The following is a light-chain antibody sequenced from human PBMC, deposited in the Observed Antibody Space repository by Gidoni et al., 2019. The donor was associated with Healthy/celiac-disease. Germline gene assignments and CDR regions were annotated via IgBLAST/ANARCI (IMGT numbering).Light chain of an antibody. CDR2: EVS. V-gene: IGLV2-14*01. J-gene: IGLJ2*01. Sequence: QSALTQPASVSGSPGQSITISCPGTSSDVGGYNYVSWYKQHPGKAPKLMIYEVSNRPSGVSNRFSGSKFGNTASLTISGLKAEDEADYYCSSYTSSSTLVVFGGGTKLTVL. CDR1: SSDVGGYNY. CDR3: SSYTSSSTLVV.